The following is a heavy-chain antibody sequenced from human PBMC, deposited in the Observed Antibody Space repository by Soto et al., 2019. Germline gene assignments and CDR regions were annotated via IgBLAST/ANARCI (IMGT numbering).Heavy chain of an antibody. D-gene: IGHD6-19*01. J-gene: IGHJ5*02. V-gene: IGHV3-64D*08. CDR2: ISSNGGST. CDR3: VKDKFGKWLATFDP. Sequence: PGGSLRLSCSASGFTFSSYAMHWVRQAPGKGLEYVSAISSNGGSTYYADFVKGRFTISRDNSKNTLYLQMSSLRAEDTAVYYCVKDKFGKWLATFDPWGQGTLVTVSS. CDR1: GFTFSSYA.